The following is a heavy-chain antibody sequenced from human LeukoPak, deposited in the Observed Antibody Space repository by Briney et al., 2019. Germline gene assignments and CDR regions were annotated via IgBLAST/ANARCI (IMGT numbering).Heavy chain of an antibody. D-gene: IGHD1/OR15-1a*01. Sequence: ASVKVSCKVSGYTLTELSMHWVLQAPGKGLEWMGGFDPEDGETIYAQKFQGRVTMTEDTSTDTAYMELSSLRSEDTAVYYCATEARGAWNSNWFDPWGQGTLVTVSS. CDR3: ATEARGAWNSNWFDP. CDR1: GYTLTELS. V-gene: IGHV1-24*01. CDR2: FDPEDGET. J-gene: IGHJ5*02.